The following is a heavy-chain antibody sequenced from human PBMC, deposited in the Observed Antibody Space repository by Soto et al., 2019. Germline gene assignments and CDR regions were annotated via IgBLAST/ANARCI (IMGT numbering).Heavy chain of an antibody. CDR3: ARLGYCSSATCKYYFYYYGMDV. CDR2: ISGRGTTT. J-gene: IGHJ6*02. Sequence: EVQLVESGGGLVQPGGSLRLSCEASGFSFGCYSMNWVRQAPGKGLEWVSFISGRGTTTYYADSVRGRFTVSRDNAKNSLSLEVNSLRDEDTAVYYCARLGYCSSATCKYYFYYYGMDVWGQGTTVTVSS. V-gene: IGHV3-48*02. D-gene: IGHD2-2*01. CDR1: GFSFGCYS.